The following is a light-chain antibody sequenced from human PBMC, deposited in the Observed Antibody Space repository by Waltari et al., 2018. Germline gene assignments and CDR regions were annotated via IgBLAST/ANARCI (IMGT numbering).Light chain of an antibody. CDR1: SSDIVGHNY. Sequence: QSALTQPASVSGSPGQTITISCTGTSSDIVGHNYVSWYQQHPGKAPKLMIYDVVKRPSGVSKRFSGSKSGNTASLTISGLQAEDDAIYYCSSYASSKFGGGTKLTVL. CDR2: DVV. CDR3: SSYASSK. V-gene: IGLV2-14*01. J-gene: IGLJ2*01.